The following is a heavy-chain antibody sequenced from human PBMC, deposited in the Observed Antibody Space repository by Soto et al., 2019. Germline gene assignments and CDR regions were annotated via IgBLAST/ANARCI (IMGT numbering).Heavy chain of an antibody. CDR3: ARAPVVPAAMHYYYYYGMDV. D-gene: IGHD2-2*01. CDR2: IYYSGST. J-gene: IGHJ6*02. CDR1: GGSISSGGYY. V-gene: IGHV4-31*03. Sequence: SETLSLTCTVSGGSISSGGYYWSWIRQHPGKGLEWIGYIYYSGSTYYNPSLKSRVTISVDTSKNQFSLKLSSVTAADTAAYYCARAPVVPAAMHYYYYYGMDVWGQGTTVTVSS.